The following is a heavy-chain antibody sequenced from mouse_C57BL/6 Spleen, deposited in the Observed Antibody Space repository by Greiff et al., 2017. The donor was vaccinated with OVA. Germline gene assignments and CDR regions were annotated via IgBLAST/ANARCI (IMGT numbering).Heavy chain of an antibody. CDR1: GYTFTDYY. D-gene: IGHD1-1*01. CDR3: ARSNYYGSSRYYFDY. J-gene: IGHJ2*01. Sequence: EVQLQQSGPELVKPGASVKISCKASGYTFTDYYMNWVKQSHGKSLEWIGDINPNNGGTSYNQKFKGKATLTVDKSSSTAYLELRSLTSEDSAVYYCARSNYYGSSRYYFDYWGQGTTLTVSS. CDR2: INPNNGGT. V-gene: IGHV1-26*01.